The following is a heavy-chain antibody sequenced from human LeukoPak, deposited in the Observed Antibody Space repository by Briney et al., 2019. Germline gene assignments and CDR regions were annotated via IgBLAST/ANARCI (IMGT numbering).Heavy chain of an antibody. D-gene: IGHD3-10*02. J-gene: IGHJ5*02. CDR1: GGSFSGYY. V-gene: IGHV4-30-2*01. Sequence: SETLSLTCAVYGGSFSGYYWSWIRQPPGKGLEWIGYIYHSGSTYYNPSLKSRVTISVDRSKNQFSLKLSSVTAADTAVYYCARVCSENWFDPWGQGTLVTVSS. CDR2: IYHSGST. CDR3: ARVCSENWFDP.